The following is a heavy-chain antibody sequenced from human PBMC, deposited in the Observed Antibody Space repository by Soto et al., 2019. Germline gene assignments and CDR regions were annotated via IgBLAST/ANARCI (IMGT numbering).Heavy chain of an antibody. J-gene: IGHJ4*02. Sequence: QTTLKESGPTLVTPTQTLTLTCSFSGFSLSTSGEAVAWIRQPPGKALEWLALIFWDDDEHYSPSLKSRLTITKDTSKNQVSLTMTNMDPADTATYFCAHSPPYYYDNSGHFDSWGQGTLVTVSS. V-gene: IGHV2-5*02. CDR1: GFSLSTSGEA. CDR2: IFWDDDE. D-gene: IGHD3-22*01. CDR3: AHSPPYYYDNSGHFDS.